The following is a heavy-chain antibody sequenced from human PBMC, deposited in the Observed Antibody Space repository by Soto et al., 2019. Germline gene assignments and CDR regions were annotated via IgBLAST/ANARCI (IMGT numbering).Heavy chain of an antibody. CDR1: GGTFSSYA. J-gene: IGHJ3*02. D-gene: IGHD3-22*01. CDR2: IIPICGTA. Sequence: QVQLVQSGAEVKKPGASVKVACKASGGTFSSYAISWVRQAPGQGLEWMGGIIPICGTANYAQKFQGRVTMTAAESTSTADMELSSVRAEDTAVYYCASSRVTYYYDRSAFDIWGQGTMVTVSS. V-gene: IGHV1-69*01. CDR3: ASSRVTYYYDRSAFDI.